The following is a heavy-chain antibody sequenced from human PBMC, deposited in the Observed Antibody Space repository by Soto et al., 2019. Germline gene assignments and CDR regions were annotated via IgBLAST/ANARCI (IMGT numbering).Heavy chain of an antibody. V-gene: IGHV5-51*01. CDR3: ARLRKRWLQWELNYFDY. CDR2: IYPGDSDT. CDR1: GYSFTSYW. Sequence: PGESLKISCNGSGYSFTSYWIGWVRQMPGKVLEWMGLIYPGDSDTRYSPSFQGQVTISADKSISTAYLQWSSLKASDTAMYYCARLRKRWLQWELNYFDYWGQGTLVTVSS. J-gene: IGHJ4*02. D-gene: IGHD1-26*01.